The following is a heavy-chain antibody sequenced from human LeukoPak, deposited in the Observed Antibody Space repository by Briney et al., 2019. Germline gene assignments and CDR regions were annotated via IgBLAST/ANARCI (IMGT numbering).Heavy chain of an antibody. Sequence: ASVKVSCKVSGYTLTELSMHWVRQAPGKGLEWMGGFDPEDGETIYAQKFQGRVTMTEDTSTDTAYMELSSLRSEDTAVYYCATYPLLAVVTATPYFDYWGQGTLVTVSS. J-gene: IGHJ4*02. CDR3: ATYPLLAVVTATPYFDY. CDR2: FDPEDGET. V-gene: IGHV1-24*01. D-gene: IGHD2-21*02. CDR1: GYTLTELS.